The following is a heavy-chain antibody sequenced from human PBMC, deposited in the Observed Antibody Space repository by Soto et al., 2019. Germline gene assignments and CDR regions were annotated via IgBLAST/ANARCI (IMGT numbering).Heavy chain of an antibody. D-gene: IGHD6-6*01. J-gene: IGHJ4*02. CDR3: ASSIRLAYSSSLDYFDY. Sequence: QVQLVQSGAEVKKPGASVKVSCKASGYTFTSYGISWVRQAPGQGLEWMGWISAYNGNTNYAQKLQGRVTMTTDTSTSTAYMEPRSLRSDDTAVYYCASSIRLAYSSSLDYFDYWGQGTLVTVSS. CDR2: ISAYNGNT. V-gene: IGHV1-18*04. CDR1: GYTFTSYG.